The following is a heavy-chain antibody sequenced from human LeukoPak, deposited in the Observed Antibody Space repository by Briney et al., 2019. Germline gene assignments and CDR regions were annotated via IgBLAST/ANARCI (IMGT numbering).Heavy chain of an antibody. Sequence: SETLSLTCAVYGGSFSGYYWSWIRQPPGKGLEWIGEINHSGSTNYNPSLKSRVTISVDTSKNQFSLKLSSVTAADTAVYYCARRVAAAAPFDYWGQGTLVTVSS. CDR1: GGSFSGYY. V-gene: IGHV4-34*01. CDR3: ARRVAAAAPFDY. J-gene: IGHJ4*02. CDR2: INHSGST. D-gene: IGHD6-13*01.